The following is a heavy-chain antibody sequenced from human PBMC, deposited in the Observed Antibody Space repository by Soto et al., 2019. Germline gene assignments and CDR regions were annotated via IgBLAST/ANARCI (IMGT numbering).Heavy chain of an antibody. D-gene: IGHD2-15*01. CDR2: INPNSGGT. J-gene: IGHJ3*02. V-gene: IGHV1-2*04. CDR1: GYTFTGYY. Sequence: ASVKVSCKASGYTFTGYYMHWVRQAPGQGLEWMGWINPNSGGTNYAQKFQGWVTMTRDTSISTAYMELSRLRSDDTAVYYCARETVQFGGGGINAFDIWGQATMVTVSS. CDR3: ARETVQFGGGGINAFDI.